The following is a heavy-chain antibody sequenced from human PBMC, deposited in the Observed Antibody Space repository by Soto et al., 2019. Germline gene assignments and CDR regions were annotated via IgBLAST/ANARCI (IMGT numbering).Heavy chain of an antibody. CDR3: TIEGAYPGPDFDY. V-gene: IGHV3-72*01. CDR1: GFTFSDRY. J-gene: IGHJ4*02. Sequence: GSLRLSCSASGFTFSDRYMDWVRQAPGKGLEWVGRTKNKANSYTTEYAASVKGRFTISRDYSRDSVYLQMNSLKTDDTAVYYCTIEGAYPGPDFDYWGQGTLVTVSS. CDR2: TKNKANSYTT. D-gene: IGHD3-16*01.